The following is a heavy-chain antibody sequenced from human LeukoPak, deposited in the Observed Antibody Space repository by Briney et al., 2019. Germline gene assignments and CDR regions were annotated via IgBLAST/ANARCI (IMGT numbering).Heavy chain of an antibody. J-gene: IGHJ4*02. CDR2: ISGSGGST. CDR3: ARDSRAGSYVFDY. CDR1: GFTFSSYA. V-gene: IGHV3-23*01. Sequence: GGSLRLSCAASGFTFSSYAMSWVRQAPGKGLEWVSAISGSGGSTYYADSVKGRFTISRDNSKNTLYLQMNSLRAEDTALYYCARDSRAGSYVFDYWGQGTLVTVSS. D-gene: IGHD1-26*01.